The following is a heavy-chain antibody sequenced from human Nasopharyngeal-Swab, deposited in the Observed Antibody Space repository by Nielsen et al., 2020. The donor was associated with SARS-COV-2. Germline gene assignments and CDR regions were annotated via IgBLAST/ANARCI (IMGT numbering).Heavy chain of an antibody. V-gene: IGHV1-18*01. Sequence: ASVKVSCKALDYTFTDYGVNWVRQAPGQGLEWVGWISPFNGVIHYAQKFQDRVIMTTDTSTNTAYLEVTSLTSDDTAVYYCARDRTQLLVFYYYGLDVWGQGTTVTVS. J-gene: IGHJ6*02. CDR2: ISPFNGVI. CDR3: ARDRTQLLVFYYYGLDV. D-gene: IGHD4-11*01. CDR1: DYTFTDYG.